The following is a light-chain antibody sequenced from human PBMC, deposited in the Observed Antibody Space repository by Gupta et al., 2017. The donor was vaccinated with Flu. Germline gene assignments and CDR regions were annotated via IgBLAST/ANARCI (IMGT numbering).Light chain of an antibody. CDR1: SSDVGGYNY. CDR2: EVS. V-gene: IGLV2-14*01. J-gene: IGLJ3*02. CDR3: SSYTSSSTWV. Sequence: QSALTQPASVSGSPGQSITISCTGTSSDVGGYNYVSWYQQHPGKAPKLMIYEVSNRPSGVSNRFPASKSGNTASMTISGLQAEDDADYYCSSYTSSSTWVFGGGTKLTVL.